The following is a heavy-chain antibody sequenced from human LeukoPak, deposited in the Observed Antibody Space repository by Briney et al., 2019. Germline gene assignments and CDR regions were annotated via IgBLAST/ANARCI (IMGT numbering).Heavy chain of an antibody. CDR1: GFTFSNAW. V-gene: IGHV3-15*01. J-gene: IGHJ4*02. CDR2: IKSKTDGGTT. CDR3: TTDGAFGDCSGGSCYSFDY. Sequence: GGSLRLSCAASGFTFSNAWMSWVRQAPGKGLEWVGRIKSKTDGGTTDYAAPVKGRFTISRDDSKNTLYLQMNSLKTEDTAVYYCTTDGAFGDCSGGSCYSFDYWGQGTLVTVSS. D-gene: IGHD2-15*01.